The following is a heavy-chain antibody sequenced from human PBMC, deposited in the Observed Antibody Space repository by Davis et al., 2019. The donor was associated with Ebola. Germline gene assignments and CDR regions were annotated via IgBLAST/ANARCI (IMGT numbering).Heavy chain of an antibody. V-gene: IGHV4-59*01. CDR3: ARSRIAAAGTGFDY. CDR1: GGSISSYY. Sequence: LSCTVSGGSISSYYWSWIRQPPGKGLEWIGYIYYSGSTNYNPSLKSRVTISVDTSKNQFSLKLSSVTAADTAVYYCARSRIAAAGTGFDYWGQGTLVTVSS. J-gene: IGHJ4*02. D-gene: IGHD6-13*01. CDR2: IYYSGST.